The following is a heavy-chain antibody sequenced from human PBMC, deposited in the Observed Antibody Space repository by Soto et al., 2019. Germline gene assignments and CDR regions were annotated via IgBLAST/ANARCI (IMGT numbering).Heavy chain of an antibody. J-gene: IGHJ3*02. D-gene: IGHD2-2*01. Sequence: EVQLVESGGGLVQPGGSLRLSCAASGFTFSSYWMHWVRQAPGKGLVWVSRINSDGSSTSYADSVKGRFTISRDNAKNTLYLQMNSLRAEDTAVYYCASGIVVVPAYLRIDAFDIWGQGTMVTVSS. CDR3: ASGIVVVPAYLRIDAFDI. V-gene: IGHV3-74*01. CDR1: GFTFSSYW. CDR2: INSDGSST.